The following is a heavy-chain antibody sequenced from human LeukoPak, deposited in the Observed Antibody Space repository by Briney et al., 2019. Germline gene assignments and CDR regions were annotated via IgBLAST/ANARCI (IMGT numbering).Heavy chain of an antibody. J-gene: IGHJ4*02. CDR3: ARGTYYYDSSVGY. V-gene: IGHV4-39*07. Sequence: SETLSLTCTVSGGSISSGTYYWGWIRQPPGKGLEWIGSIYYSGSTYFNPSLKSRVTISVDTSKNQFSLKLSSVTAADTAVYYCARGTYYYDSSVGYWGQGTLVTVSS. CDR1: GGSISSGTYY. CDR2: IYYSGST. D-gene: IGHD3-22*01.